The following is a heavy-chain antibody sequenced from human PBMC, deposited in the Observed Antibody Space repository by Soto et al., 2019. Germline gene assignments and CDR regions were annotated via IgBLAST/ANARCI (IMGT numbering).Heavy chain of an antibody. CDR3: AKSPNPGSATHSYYGMDV. V-gene: IGHV1-18*01. CDR1: GYTFTSYG. J-gene: IGHJ6*02. D-gene: IGHD7-27*01. CDR2: ISAYNGNT. Sequence: APVKVSCKASGYTFTSYGISWLRQAPGQGLEWMGWISAYNGNTNYAQKLQGRVTMTTDTSTSTAYMELSSLRSEDTAVYYCAKSPNPGSATHSYYGMDVWGLGTTVTVSS.